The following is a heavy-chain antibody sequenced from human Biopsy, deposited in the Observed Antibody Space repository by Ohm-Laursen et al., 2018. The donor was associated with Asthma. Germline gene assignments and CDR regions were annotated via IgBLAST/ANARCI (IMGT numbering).Heavy chain of an antibody. V-gene: IGHV1-69*13. D-gene: IGHD2-2*01. Sequence: SVKVSCKASAYTITSNAMHWVRQAPGQRLEWMGRIIPIFGPTNYAQKFQGRVTISADDSTSTAYMELSSLSSEDTALYYCARGPEYVRSSGALDYWGQGTLVTVSS. CDR1: AYTITSNA. J-gene: IGHJ4*02. CDR3: ARGPEYVRSSGALDY. CDR2: IIPIFGPT.